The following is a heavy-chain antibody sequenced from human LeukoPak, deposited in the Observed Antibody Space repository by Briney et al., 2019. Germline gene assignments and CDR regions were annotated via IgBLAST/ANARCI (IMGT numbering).Heavy chain of an antibody. V-gene: IGHV3-30*02. J-gene: IGHJ4*02. CDR3: AKDKATGYSSGPWSRLGY. D-gene: IGHD6-19*01. CDR2: IRYDGSNK. CDR1: GFTFSSYA. Sequence: GGSLRLSCAASGFTFSSYAMHWVRQAPGKGLEWVAFIRYDGSNKYYADSVKGRFTISRDNSKNTLYLQMNSLRAEDTAVYYCAKDKATGYSSGPWSRLGYWGQGTLVTVSS.